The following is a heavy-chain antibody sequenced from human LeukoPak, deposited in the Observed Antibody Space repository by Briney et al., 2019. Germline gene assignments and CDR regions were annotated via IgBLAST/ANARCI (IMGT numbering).Heavy chain of an antibody. J-gene: IGHJ3*02. V-gene: IGHV3-7*01. Sequence: GGSLRLSCAASGFTFSSYWMSWVRQAPGKGLEWVANIKQDGSEKYYVDSVKGRFTISRDNAKNSLYLQMNSLRAEDTAVYYCARERGGLTMIVVTDAFDIWGQGTMVTVSS. CDR3: ARERGGLTMIVVTDAFDI. CDR1: GFTFSSYW. CDR2: IKQDGSEK. D-gene: IGHD3-22*01.